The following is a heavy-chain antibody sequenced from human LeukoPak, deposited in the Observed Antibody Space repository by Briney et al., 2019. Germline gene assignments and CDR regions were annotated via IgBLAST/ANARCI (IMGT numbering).Heavy chain of an antibody. Sequence: PGGSLRLSCAASGFTLSTYWMHWVRQAPGKGLVWVSRINSDGSTTTYADSVEGRFTISRDNAKNTLYLQMNSLRAEDTAMYYCARDLGSCSSNRCRTNWFHPWGQGTLVTVSS. CDR3: ARDLGSCSSNRCRTNWFHP. D-gene: IGHD2-2*01. J-gene: IGHJ5*02. V-gene: IGHV3-74*01. CDR1: GFTLSTYW. CDR2: INSDGSTT.